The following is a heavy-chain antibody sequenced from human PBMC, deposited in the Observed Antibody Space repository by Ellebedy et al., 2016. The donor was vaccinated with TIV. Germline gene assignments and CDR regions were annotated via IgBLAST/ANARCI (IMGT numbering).Heavy chain of an antibody. V-gene: IGHV3-7*01. CDR2: IKQDGSEK. J-gene: IGHJ5*02. CDR3: ARPWIQLWFDPFDP. D-gene: IGHD5-18*01. Sequence: GGSLRLXXAASGFTFSSYWMSWVRQAPGKGLEWVANIKQDGSEKYYVDSVKGRFTISRDNAKNPLYLQMNSLRAEDTAVYYCARPWIQLWFDPFDPWGQGTLVTVSS. CDR1: GFTFSSYW.